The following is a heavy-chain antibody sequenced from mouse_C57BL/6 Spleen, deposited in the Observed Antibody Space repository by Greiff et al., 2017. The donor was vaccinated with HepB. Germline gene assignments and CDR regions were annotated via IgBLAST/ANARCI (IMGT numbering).Heavy chain of an antibody. CDR1: GFTFSSYA. Sequence: EVKLVESGGGLVKPGGSLKLSCAASGFTFSSYAMSWVRQTPEKRLEWVATISDGGSYTYYPDNVKGRFTISRDNAKNNLYLQMSHLKSEDTAMYYCARDRGTTAYFDVWGTGTTVTVSS. D-gene: IGHD1-2*01. CDR2: ISDGGSYT. CDR3: ARDRGTTAYFDV. V-gene: IGHV5-4*01. J-gene: IGHJ1*03.